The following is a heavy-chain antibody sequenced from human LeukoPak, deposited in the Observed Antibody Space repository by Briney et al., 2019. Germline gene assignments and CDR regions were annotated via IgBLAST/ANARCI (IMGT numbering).Heavy chain of an antibody. CDR3: ARYGAPYYFDY. Sequence: SETLSLTCTVSGGSISSYYWSWIRQPPGKGLEWIGYIYYSGTTNYNPSLKSRVTISVDTSKNRFSLKLSSVTAADTAVYYCARYGAPYYFDYWGQGTLVTVSS. CDR2: IYYSGTT. D-gene: IGHD1-26*01. V-gene: IGHV4-59*01. J-gene: IGHJ4*02. CDR1: GGSISSYY.